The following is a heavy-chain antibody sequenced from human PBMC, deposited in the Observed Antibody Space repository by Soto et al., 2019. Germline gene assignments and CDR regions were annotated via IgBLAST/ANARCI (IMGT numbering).Heavy chain of an antibody. CDR3: ARGNQVVVADDWYFDL. V-gene: IGHV3-7*01. CDR1: GFTFSSYW. J-gene: IGHJ2*01. CDR2: IKQDGSEK. D-gene: IGHD2-15*01. Sequence: GGSLSLYCAASGFTFSSYWMSLVRQAPGKGLEWVANIKQDGSEKYYVDSVKGRFTISRDNAKNSLYLQMNSLRAEDTAVYYCARGNQVVVADDWYFDLWGRGTLVTVSS.